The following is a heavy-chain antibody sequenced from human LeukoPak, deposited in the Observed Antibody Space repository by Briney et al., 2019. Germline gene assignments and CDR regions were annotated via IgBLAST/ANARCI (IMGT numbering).Heavy chain of an antibody. CDR2: IIPIFGTA. D-gene: IGHD1-1*01. Sequence: VASVKVSCKASRGTFSSNGISWVRQAPRQGLEWMGGIIPIFGTANYAQKFQGRVTITADESTSTAYMDLSRLRSDDTAVYYCARDKQLDWAHYYYYYMDVWGKGTTVTVSS. J-gene: IGHJ6*03. CDR3: ARDKQLDWAHYYYYYMDV. V-gene: IGHV1-69*13. CDR1: RGTFSSNG.